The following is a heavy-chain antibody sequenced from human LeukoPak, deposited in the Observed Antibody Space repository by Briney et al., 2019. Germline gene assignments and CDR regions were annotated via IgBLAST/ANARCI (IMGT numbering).Heavy chain of an antibody. CDR3: ARDGVAGTYYFDY. J-gene: IGHJ4*02. Sequence: ASVKVSCKASGYTFTGYYMHWVRQAPGQGLEWMGWINPNSGGTNYAQKFQGRVTMTRDTSISTAYMELSRLRSEDTAVYFCARDGVAGTYYFDYWGQGTLVTVSS. V-gene: IGHV1-2*02. CDR1: GYTFTGYY. CDR2: INPNSGGT. D-gene: IGHD6-19*01.